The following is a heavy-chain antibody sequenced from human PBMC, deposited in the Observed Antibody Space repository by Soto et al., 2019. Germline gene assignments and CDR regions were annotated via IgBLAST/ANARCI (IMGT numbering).Heavy chain of an antibody. Sequence: QVQLVQSGAEVKKPGSSVKVSCQASGGTFSIYSINWVRQAPGQGLEWMGGIIPMFCAPNYAQKFQGRGTMTADETTSTAYMELSSLTSADTAVYFCARAFRQWLEKAGFDYWGQGTRVTVSS. CDR3: ARAFRQWLEKAGFDY. CDR2: IIPMFCAP. D-gene: IGHD6-19*01. J-gene: IGHJ4*02. V-gene: IGHV1-69*01. CDR1: GGTFSIYS.